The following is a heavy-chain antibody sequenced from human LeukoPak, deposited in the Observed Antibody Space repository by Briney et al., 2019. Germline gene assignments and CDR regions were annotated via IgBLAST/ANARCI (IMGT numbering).Heavy chain of an antibody. Sequence: ASVKVSCKASGYTFTSHFMHWVRQAPGQGLEWMGIINPRGGSTSYTQKFQGRVTMTRDTSTSTVYMELSSLRSEDTAVYYCARVKSYYYDTSDKDAFDIWGQGTMVTVSS. CDR3: ARVKSYYYDTSDKDAFDI. J-gene: IGHJ3*02. CDR1: GYTFTSHF. D-gene: IGHD3-22*01. V-gene: IGHV1-46*01. CDR2: INPRGGST.